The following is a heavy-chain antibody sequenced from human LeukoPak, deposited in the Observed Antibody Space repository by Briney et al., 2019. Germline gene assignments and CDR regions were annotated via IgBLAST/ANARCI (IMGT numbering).Heavy chain of an antibody. CDR2: FDPEDGET. V-gene: IGHV1-24*01. J-gene: IGHJ4*02. CDR1: VDTLTELS. D-gene: IGHD3-9*01. Sequence: ASVKDSCKDSVDTLTELSMHWVRQAPGKGLEWRGGFDPEDGETINAQKFQGRVTMTEDTSTDTAYMELSSLRSEDTAVYYCATGLIRYFDWLRAYYFDYWGQGTLVTVSS. CDR3: ATGLIRYFDWLRAYYFDY.